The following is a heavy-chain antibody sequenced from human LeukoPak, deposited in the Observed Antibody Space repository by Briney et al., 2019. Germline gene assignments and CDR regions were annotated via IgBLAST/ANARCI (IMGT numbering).Heavy chain of an antibody. CDR1: GGTFSSYA. CDR2: IIPIFGTA. D-gene: IGHD3-10*01. V-gene: IGHV1-69*05. Sequence: SVKVSCKASGGTFSSYAMSWVRQAPGQGLEWMGGIIPIFGTANYAQKFQGRVTMTRDTSITTAYMELSRLRSDDTAVYYCARDLDYYGSGSFFNIWGQGTMVTVSS. CDR3: ARDLDYYGSGSFFNI. J-gene: IGHJ3*02.